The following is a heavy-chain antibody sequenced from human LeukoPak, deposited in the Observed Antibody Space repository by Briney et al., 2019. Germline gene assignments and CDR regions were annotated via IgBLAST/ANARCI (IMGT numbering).Heavy chain of an antibody. CDR3: ATDDYRGLGY. J-gene: IGHJ4*02. V-gene: IGHV3-74*01. D-gene: IGHD3-16*01. CDR2: IIQDGSVT. Sequence: GGSLRLPRVTSGITFRNYYMHRVRQVPGEGLVWVSHIIQDGSVTSYADSGKGRFTISRDNAKDTVYLQLNNLTAEDTAVYYCATDDYRGLGYWGQGTLVTVSS. CDR1: GITFRNYY.